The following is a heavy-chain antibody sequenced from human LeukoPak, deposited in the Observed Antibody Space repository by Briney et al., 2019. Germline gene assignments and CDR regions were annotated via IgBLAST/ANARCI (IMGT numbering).Heavy chain of an antibody. Sequence: ASVKVSCKASGYTFTNYGFSWVRQAPGQGLEWMGGIIPIFGTANYAQKFQGRVTITADESTSTAYMELSSLRSEDTAVYYCARGLAYDFWSGPRDYYYYMDVWGKGTTVTVSS. J-gene: IGHJ6*03. V-gene: IGHV1-69*13. D-gene: IGHD3-3*01. CDR1: GYTFTNYG. CDR2: IIPIFGTA. CDR3: ARGLAYDFWSGPRDYYYYMDV.